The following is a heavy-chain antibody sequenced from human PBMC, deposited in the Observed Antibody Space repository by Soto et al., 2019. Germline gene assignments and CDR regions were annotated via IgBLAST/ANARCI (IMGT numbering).Heavy chain of an antibody. D-gene: IGHD4-17*01. CDR1: GYTFSRSG. CDR2: ISTYNGDA. Sequence: QVQLVQSGAEVRKPGASVKVSCKTSGYTFSRSGISWVRQAPGQGLEWMGWISTYNGDANYAQKLQGRVTITTDTSTSTAFMKLGSLTSDAPAVYYCARSVSVPYYYYGLDVWGQGTTVTVSS. J-gene: IGHJ6*02. CDR3: ARSVSVPYYYYGLDV. V-gene: IGHV1-18*01.